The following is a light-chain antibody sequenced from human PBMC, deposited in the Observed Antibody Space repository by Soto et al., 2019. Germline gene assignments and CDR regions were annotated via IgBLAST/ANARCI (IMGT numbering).Light chain of an antibody. V-gene: IGKV2-24*01. CDR2: KIS. J-gene: IGKJ1*01. Sequence: DIVMTQTPLSSPFTLGQPSSISCMSSQILVHSDGNTYLSWLHQRPGQPPRLLIYKISKRFSGVPDRFSGSGAGTEFTLKISRVEAEDVGVYYCMQATQFSWTFGQGTKVDI. CDR1: QILVHSDGNTY. CDR3: MQATQFSWT.